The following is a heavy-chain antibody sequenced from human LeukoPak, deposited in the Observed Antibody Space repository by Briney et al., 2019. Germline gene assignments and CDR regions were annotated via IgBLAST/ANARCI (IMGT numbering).Heavy chain of an antibody. CDR1: GFTFSSYA. J-gene: IGHJ4*02. D-gene: IGHD3-10*01. Sequence: GGSLRLSCAASGFTFSSYAMSWGRHAPGKGLEWVSAISGSAARTFYADSVKGRFTISRDNSKNTLYLQMNSLRAEDTAVYYCATRGPGSPESGKYYFDYWGQGTLVTVSS. CDR2: ISGSAART. V-gene: IGHV3-23*01. CDR3: ATRGPGSPESGKYYFDY.